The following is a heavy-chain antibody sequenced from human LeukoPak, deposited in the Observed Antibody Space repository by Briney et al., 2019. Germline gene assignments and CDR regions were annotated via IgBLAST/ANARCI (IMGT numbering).Heavy chain of an antibody. Sequence: SVKVSCKASGGTFSSYAISWVRQAPGQGLEWLGGIIPIFGTANYAQKFQGRVTITADESTSTAYMELSSLRSEDTAVYYCARDRGSGWTNFDYWGQGTLVTVSS. V-gene: IGHV1-69*01. D-gene: IGHD6-19*01. J-gene: IGHJ4*02. CDR2: IIPIFGTA. CDR3: ARDRGSGWTNFDY. CDR1: GGTFSSYA.